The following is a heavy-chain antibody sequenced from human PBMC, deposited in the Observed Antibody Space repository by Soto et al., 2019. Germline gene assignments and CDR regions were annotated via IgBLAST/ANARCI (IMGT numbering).Heavy chain of an antibody. D-gene: IGHD5-18*01. CDR1: GYTFTSYD. CDR3: ARFSGYSYGPAA. Sequence: ASVKVSCKASGYTFTSYDINWVRQATGQGLEWMGWMNPNSGNTGYAQKFQGRVTMTRNTSISTAYMELSSLRSEDTAVYYCARFSGYSYGPAAWGQGTLVTVSS. V-gene: IGHV1-8*01. J-gene: IGHJ5*02. CDR2: MNPNSGNT.